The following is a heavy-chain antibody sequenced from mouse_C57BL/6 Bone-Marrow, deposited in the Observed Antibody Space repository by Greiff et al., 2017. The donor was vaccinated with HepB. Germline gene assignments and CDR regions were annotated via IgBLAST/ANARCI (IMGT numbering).Heavy chain of an antibody. CDR1: GYTFTSYG. Sequence: QVQLKESGAELARPGASVKLSCKASGYTFTSYGISWVKQRTGQGLEWIGEIYPRSGNTYYNEKFKGKATLTADKSSSTAYMELRSLTSEDSAFYFCAEASYYFDYWGQGTTLTVSS. CDR3: AEASYYFDY. D-gene: IGHD6-1*01. V-gene: IGHV1-81*01. J-gene: IGHJ2*01. CDR2: IYPRSGNT.